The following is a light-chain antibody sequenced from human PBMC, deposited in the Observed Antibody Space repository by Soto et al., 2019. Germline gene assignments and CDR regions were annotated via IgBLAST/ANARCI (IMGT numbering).Light chain of an antibody. CDR2: GVS. J-gene: IGLJ1*01. Sequence: QSAVTQPACVSGSAGQSIAISCSGTRSDIGSYNYVAWYQQFPGKTPKILIYGVSDRPSGVSSRFSGSKSGNTASLTISGLQAEDEADYYCISYTGSSTSYVFGSGTNVTVL. CDR3: ISYTGSSTSYV. V-gene: IGLV2-14*01. CDR1: RSDIGSYNY.